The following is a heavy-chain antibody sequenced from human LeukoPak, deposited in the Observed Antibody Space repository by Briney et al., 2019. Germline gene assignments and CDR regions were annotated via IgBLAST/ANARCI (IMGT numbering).Heavy chain of an antibody. J-gene: IGHJ4*02. V-gene: IGHV3-7*03. CDR2: IKQDESEK. CDR1: GLSFSTYW. D-gene: IGHD6-13*01. CDR3: ASGRQLGR. Sequence: GGSLRLSCAASGLSFSTYWMSWVRQAPGKGLEWVANIKQDESEKYYVDSVKGRFTISRDNTKNSLYLQMNSLRVEDTAVYYCASGRQLGRWGQGTLVTVSS.